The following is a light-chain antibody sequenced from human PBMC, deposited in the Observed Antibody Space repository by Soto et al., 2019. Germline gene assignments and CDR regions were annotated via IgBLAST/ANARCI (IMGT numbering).Light chain of an antibody. J-gene: IGKJ1*01. CDR3: QQYYSWPRT. CDR1: QIFGSN. CDR2: GAS. V-gene: IGKV3-15*01. Sequence: EIVMTQSPATLSVSPGESAALSCRASQIFGSNLAWYQQKPGQAPRLLIFGASTRATGVPARFSGSASGTEFTLTISNLQSEDFAVYYCQQYYSWPRTFGQGTKVEIK.